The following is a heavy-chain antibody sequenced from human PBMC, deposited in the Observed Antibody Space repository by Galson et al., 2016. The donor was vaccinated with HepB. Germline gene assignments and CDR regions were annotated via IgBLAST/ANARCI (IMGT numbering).Heavy chain of an antibody. Sequence: ETLSLTCAVNGGSFSDYYYWSWIRQAPGKGLEWIGEINHSATTNYSPSLKSRVTLSVDTAKSQFSLQLTSVTAADAAFYYCARGDCSNGVCYFDYWGQGLLVAVSS. CDR3: ARGDCSNGVCYFDY. CDR2: INHSATT. D-gene: IGHD4-11*01. J-gene: IGHJ4*02. CDR1: GGSFSDYYY. V-gene: IGHV4-34*01.